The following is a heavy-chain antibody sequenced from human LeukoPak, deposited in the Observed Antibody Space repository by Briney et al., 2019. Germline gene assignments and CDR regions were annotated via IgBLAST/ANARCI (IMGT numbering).Heavy chain of an antibody. CDR1: GFTFSSYA. CDR2: ISGSGHST. D-gene: IGHD7-27*01. CDR3: ANDWGRLPY. J-gene: IGHJ4*02. Sequence: GGSLRLSCAASGFTFSSYAMGWVRQAPGKGLERISAISGSGHSTYYAHSVKGRFIISRDNSKIMLYLQMNSLKAEDTAVYYCANDWGRLPYWGQGTLVTVSS. V-gene: IGHV3-23*01.